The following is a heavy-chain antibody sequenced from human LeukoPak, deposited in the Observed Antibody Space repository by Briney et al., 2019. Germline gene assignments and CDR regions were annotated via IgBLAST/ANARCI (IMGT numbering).Heavy chain of an antibody. D-gene: IGHD2-15*01. Sequence: SETLSLTCTVSGASISSGSYYWGWIRQSPGKGLEWIGEIHHSGSANYNPSLKSRVTISVDTSKNHFSLNLRVVTAADMAVYYCTKGGGSLAWWGHGTLVTVSS. CDR3: TKGGGSLAW. V-gene: IGHV4-39*07. CDR1: GASISSGSYY. J-gene: IGHJ4*01. CDR2: IHHSGSA.